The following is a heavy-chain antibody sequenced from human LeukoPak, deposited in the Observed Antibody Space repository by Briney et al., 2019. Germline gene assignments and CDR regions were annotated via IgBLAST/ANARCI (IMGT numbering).Heavy chain of an antibody. CDR1: GFTFSNAW. J-gene: IGHJ4*02. V-gene: IGHV3-21*01. CDR2: ISSSSSYI. Sequence: PGGSLRLSCAASGFTFSNAWMSWVRQAPGKGLEWVSSISSSSSYIYYADSVKGRFTISRDNAKNSLYLQMNSLRAEDTAVYYCAPGGRGDYWGQGTLVTVSS. CDR3: APGGRGDY. D-gene: IGHD3-16*01.